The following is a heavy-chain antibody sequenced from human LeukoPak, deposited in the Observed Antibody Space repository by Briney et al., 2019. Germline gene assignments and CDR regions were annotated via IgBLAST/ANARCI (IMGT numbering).Heavy chain of an antibody. CDR2: IYHSGST. D-gene: IGHD7-27*01. CDR3: ARLPRTLTGDRGYFDY. V-gene: IGHV4-38-2*02. J-gene: IGHJ4*02. CDR1: GYSISSGYY. Sequence: SETLSLTCTVSGYSISSGYYWGWIRQPPGKGLEWIGSIYHSGSTYYNPSLKSRVTISVDTSKNQFSLKLSSVTAADTAVYYCARLPRTLTGDRGYFDYWGQGTLVTVSS.